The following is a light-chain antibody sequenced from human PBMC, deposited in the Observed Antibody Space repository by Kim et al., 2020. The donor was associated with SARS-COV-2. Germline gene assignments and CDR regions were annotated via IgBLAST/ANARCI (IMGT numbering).Light chain of an antibody. J-gene: IGKJ2*01. Sequence: VTPKEKVTRTCRANQSIGSSLDWYQQKPNQSPKLLIKYASQSISGVPSRFSGSGAGTDFTLTINSLEVEEAAAYYCHQSSLLPYTFGQGTKLEI. CDR3: HQSSLLPYT. CDR1: QSIGSS. CDR2: YAS. V-gene: IGKV6D-21*02.